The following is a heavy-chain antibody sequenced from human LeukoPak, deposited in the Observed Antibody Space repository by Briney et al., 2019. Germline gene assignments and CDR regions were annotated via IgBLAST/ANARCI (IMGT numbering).Heavy chain of an antibody. Sequence: GGSLRLSCAASGFTFSSYAMHWVRQAPGKGLEWVAVISYDGSNKYYADSVKGRFTISRDNSKNTLYLQINSLRAEDTAVYYCARAPYYDFWSGYQQDYWGQGTLVTVSS. J-gene: IGHJ4*02. CDR2: ISYDGSNK. D-gene: IGHD3-3*01. V-gene: IGHV3-30-3*01. CDR1: GFTFSSYA. CDR3: ARAPYYDFWSGYQQDY.